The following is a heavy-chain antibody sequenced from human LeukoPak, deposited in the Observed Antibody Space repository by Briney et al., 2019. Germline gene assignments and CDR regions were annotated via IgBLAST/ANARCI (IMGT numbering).Heavy chain of an antibody. D-gene: IGHD5-18*01. V-gene: IGHV3-49*04. Sequence: PGGSLRLSCRASGFTFGDHAMSWVRQAPGKGLEWVGFIRSKAYRGTTEYAASVKGRFTISRDDSISVAYLQMNNLETEDTAVYYCSRGPLQLWLHNGMDVWGQGTTVTVSS. CDR1: GFTFGDHA. CDR2: IRSKAYRGTT. J-gene: IGHJ6*02. CDR3: SRGPLQLWLHNGMDV.